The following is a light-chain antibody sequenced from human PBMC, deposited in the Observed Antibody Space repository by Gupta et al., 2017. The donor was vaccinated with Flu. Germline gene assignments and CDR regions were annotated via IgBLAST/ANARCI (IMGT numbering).Light chain of an antibody. CDR3: QQDNNWST. J-gene: IGKJ4*01. CDR1: QSVSSN. Sequence: EIVMTQSPATLSVSPGERATLSCRASQSVSSNLAWYQQKPGQAPRLLIYGASTRATGIPARFSGSGSGTEFTLTISSLQSEDFAVYYCQQDNNWSTFGGGTKVEIK. V-gene: IGKV3-15*01. CDR2: GAS.